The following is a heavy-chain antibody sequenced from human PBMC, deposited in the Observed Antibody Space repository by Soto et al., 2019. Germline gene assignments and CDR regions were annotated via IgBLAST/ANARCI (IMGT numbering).Heavy chain of an antibody. CDR1: GFTFSSYG. V-gene: IGHV3-30*18. CDR3: AKDLPYCSGGSCYFDAFDI. D-gene: IGHD2-15*01. Sequence: QVQLVESGGGVVQPGRSLRLSCAASGFTFSSYGMHWVRQAPGKGLEWVAVISYDGSNKYYADSVKGRFTISRDNSKNTLYLQMNSLRADDTAVYYCAKDLPYCSGGSCYFDAFDIWGQGTMVTVSS. J-gene: IGHJ3*02. CDR2: ISYDGSNK.